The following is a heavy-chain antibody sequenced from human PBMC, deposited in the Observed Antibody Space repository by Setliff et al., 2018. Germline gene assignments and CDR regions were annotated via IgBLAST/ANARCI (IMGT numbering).Heavy chain of an antibody. Sequence: SVKVSCKASGGTFSSYVISWVREAPGQGLEWMGGIIPMFGTNYAQKFQGRVTITADESTSTAYMELSRLGSEDTAVYYCAGGQPLVRKYYYYMDVWGKGTTVTVS. J-gene: IGHJ6*03. D-gene: IGHD3-10*01. CDR3: AGGQPLVRKYYYYMDV. CDR2: IIPMFGT. V-gene: IGHV1-69*13. CDR1: GGTFSSYV.